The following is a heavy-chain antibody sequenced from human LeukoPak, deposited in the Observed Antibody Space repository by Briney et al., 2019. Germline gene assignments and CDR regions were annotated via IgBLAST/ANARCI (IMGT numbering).Heavy chain of an antibody. Sequence: GGSLRLSCAASGFTFSSYAMSWVRQAPGKGLEWVSAISGSGGSTYYADSVKGRLTISRDNSKNTLYLQMNSLRAEDTAVYYCAKKVNSYGYHYYGMDVWGQGTTVTVSS. D-gene: IGHD5-18*01. V-gene: IGHV3-23*01. J-gene: IGHJ6*02. CDR2: ISGSGGST. CDR3: AKKVNSYGYHYYGMDV. CDR1: GFTFSSYA.